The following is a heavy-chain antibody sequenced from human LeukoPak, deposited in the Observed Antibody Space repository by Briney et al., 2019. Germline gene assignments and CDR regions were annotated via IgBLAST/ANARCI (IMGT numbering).Heavy chain of an antibody. CDR2: ISTSGNST. Sequence: PGGSLRLSCAASGFTFSSYAMSWVRQAPGKGLEWVSGISTSGNSTYYADSVKGRFTISRDNSKNTLYPQMNSLRAEDTAIYYCAKTRGYCSGGSCYQDYWGQGTLVTVSS. V-gene: IGHV3-23*01. CDR3: AKTRGYCSGGSCYQDY. D-gene: IGHD2-15*01. CDR1: GFTFSSYA. J-gene: IGHJ4*02.